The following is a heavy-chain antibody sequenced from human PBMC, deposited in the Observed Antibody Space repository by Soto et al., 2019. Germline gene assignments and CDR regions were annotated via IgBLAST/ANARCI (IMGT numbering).Heavy chain of an antibody. D-gene: IGHD6-13*01. CDR2: ISGSGDST. CDR1: GFTFSSYA. V-gene: IGHV3-23*01. J-gene: IGHJ4*02. CDR3: ARREPGTYFDY. Sequence: GGSLRLSCAASGFTFSSYAMSWVRQAPGKGLEWVSVISGSGDSTYYADSVKGRFTISRDNSKNTLYLQMNSLRTEDTAVYYCARREPGTYFDYWGQGTLVTVSS.